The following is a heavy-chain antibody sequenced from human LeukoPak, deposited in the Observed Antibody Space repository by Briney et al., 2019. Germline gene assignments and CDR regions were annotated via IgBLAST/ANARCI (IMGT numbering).Heavy chain of an antibody. D-gene: IGHD3-3*01. CDR1: GFTFSSYD. V-gene: IGHV3-30*03. J-gene: IGHJ6*03. CDR3: ARGQRAHVEWSYYMDV. Sequence: GGSLRLSCAASGFTFSSYDMTWVRQAPGKGLEWVAVISYDGSHKNYADSVRGRFTISRDNTKNTLYLQMNSLRPDDTAVYYGARGQRAHVEWSYYMDVWGKGTTVTVSS. CDR2: ISYDGSHK.